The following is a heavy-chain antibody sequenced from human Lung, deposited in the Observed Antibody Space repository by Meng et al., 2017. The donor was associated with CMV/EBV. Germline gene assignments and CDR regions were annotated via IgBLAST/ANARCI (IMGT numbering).Heavy chain of an antibody. CDR1: GGTFSSYA. CDR3: ARGSRSGELLTFQFAFDI. V-gene: IGHV1-69*05. D-gene: IGHD2-15*01. J-gene: IGHJ3*02. CDR2: IIPIFGTA. Sequence: SVKVSXKASGGTFSSYAISWVRQAPGQGLEWMGGIIPIFGTANYAQKFQGRVTITTDESTSTAYMELSSLRSEDTAVYYCARGSRSGELLTFQFAFDIWGQGTXVTVSS.